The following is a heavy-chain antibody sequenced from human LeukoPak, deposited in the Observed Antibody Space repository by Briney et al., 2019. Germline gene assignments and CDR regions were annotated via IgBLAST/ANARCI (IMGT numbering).Heavy chain of an antibody. CDR2: IYYSGST. CDR3: ARGRTYYYVFDP. V-gene: IGHV4-31*03. D-gene: IGHD3-10*02. CDR1: GGSISSGGYY. Sequence: SETLSLTCTVSGGSISSGGYYWSWIRQHPGKGLEWIGYIYYSGSTYYNPSLKSRVTISVDTSKNQFSLKLSSVSAADTAVYYCARGRTYYYVFDPWGQGTLVTVSS. J-gene: IGHJ5*02.